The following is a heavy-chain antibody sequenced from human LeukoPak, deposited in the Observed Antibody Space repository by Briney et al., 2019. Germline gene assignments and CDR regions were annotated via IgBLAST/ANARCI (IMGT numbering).Heavy chain of an antibody. Sequence: SETLSLTCAVSGYSISSGYYWGWIRQPPGKGLERIGSIYHSGSTYYNPSLESRVTISVDTSENQISLKLSPVTAADTAVYYCARRFSGGSISWLFDHWGQGTLVAVSS. V-gene: IGHV4-38-2*01. D-gene: IGHD2-2*01. CDR3: ARRFSGGSISWLFDH. J-gene: IGHJ4*02. CDR2: IYHSGST. CDR1: GYSISSGYY.